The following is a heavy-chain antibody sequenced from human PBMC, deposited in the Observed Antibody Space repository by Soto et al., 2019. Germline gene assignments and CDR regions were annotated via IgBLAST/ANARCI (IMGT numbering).Heavy chain of an antibody. CDR3: TTDWPDYDFWSGYYTGLGYYGMDV. V-gene: IGHV3-15*07. J-gene: IGHJ6*02. CDR2: IKSKTDGGTT. D-gene: IGHD3-3*01. Sequence: PGGSMRLSCSASGFTFSNACMNWVRQAPGKGLEWVGRIKSKTDGGTTDYAAPVKGRFTISRDDSKNTLYLQMNSLKTEDTAVYYCTTDWPDYDFWSGYYTGLGYYGMDVWGQGTTVTVSS. CDR1: GFTFSNAC.